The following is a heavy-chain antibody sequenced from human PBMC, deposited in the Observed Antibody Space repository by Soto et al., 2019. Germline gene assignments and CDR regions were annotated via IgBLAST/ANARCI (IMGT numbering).Heavy chain of an antibody. J-gene: IGHJ4*02. CDR1: GDTFTNFG. D-gene: IGHD2-15*01. Sequence: ASVKVSCKTFGDTFTNFGLSWVRQAPGQGLEWMGWIATYNSNRNYAQKFQGRLTLTTDTSTSTAYMELKSLGYDDTAVYYCAGASSRVSSVVAAYWGQGTLVTVSS. V-gene: IGHV1-18*01. CDR2: IATYNSNR. CDR3: AGASSRVSSVVAAY.